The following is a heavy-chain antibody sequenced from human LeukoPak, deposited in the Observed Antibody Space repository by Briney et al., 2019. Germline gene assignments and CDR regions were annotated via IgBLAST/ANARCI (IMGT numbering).Heavy chain of an antibody. CDR1: GGSISSYY. CDR3: ARWSLAGATLEY. D-gene: IGHD1-26*01. J-gene: IGHJ4*02. CDR2: IYYTGGT. Sequence: PSETLSLTCTVSGGSISSYYWSWIGQPPGEGLEWIGYIYYTGGTNYYPSLKSRVTISVDTSKNQFSLKLTSVTATDTAVYYCARWSLAGATLEYWGQGILVTVS. V-gene: IGHV4-59*01.